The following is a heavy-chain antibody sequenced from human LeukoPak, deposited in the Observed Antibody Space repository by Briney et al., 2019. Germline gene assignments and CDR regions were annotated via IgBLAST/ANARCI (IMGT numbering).Heavy chain of an antibody. D-gene: IGHD4-17*01. CDR2: ISYDGSNK. CDR3: AKDASYGWDY. Sequence: PGGSLRLSCAASGFTFSSYGMHWVRQAPGKGLEWVAVISYDGSNKYYADSVKGRFTISRDNSKNTLYLQMNSLRAEDTAVYYCAKDASYGWDYWGQGTLVTVSS. V-gene: IGHV3-30*18. CDR1: GFTFSSYG. J-gene: IGHJ4*02.